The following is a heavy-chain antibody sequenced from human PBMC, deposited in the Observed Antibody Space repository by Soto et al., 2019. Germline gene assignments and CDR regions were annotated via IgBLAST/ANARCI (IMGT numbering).Heavy chain of an antibody. CDR3: ARERRYDSSGYYYVYWFDP. V-gene: IGHV3-74*01. J-gene: IGHJ5*02. CDR2: INSDGSST. D-gene: IGHD3-22*01. Sequence: GGSLRLSCAASGFTFSSYWMHWVRQAPGKGLVWVSRINSDGSSTSYADSVKGRFTISRDNAKNTLYLQMNSLRAEDTAVYYCARERRYDSSGYYYVYWFDPWGQGTLVTVSS. CDR1: GFTFSSYW.